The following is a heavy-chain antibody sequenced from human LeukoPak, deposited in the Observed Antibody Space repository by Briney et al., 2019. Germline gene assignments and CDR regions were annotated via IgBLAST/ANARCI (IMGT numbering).Heavy chain of an antibody. CDR3: AADSLGYCSGGSCYGTRGY. CDR1: GYSISSGYY. Sequence: PSETLSLTCTVFGYSISSGYYWGWIRQPPGKGLEWIGEINHSGSTNYNPSLKSRVTISVDTSKNQFSLKLSSVTAADTAVYYCAADSLGYCSGGSCYGTRGYWGQGTLVTVSS. V-gene: IGHV4-38-2*02. J-gene: IGHJ4*02. D-gene: IGHD2-15*01. CDR2: INHSGST.